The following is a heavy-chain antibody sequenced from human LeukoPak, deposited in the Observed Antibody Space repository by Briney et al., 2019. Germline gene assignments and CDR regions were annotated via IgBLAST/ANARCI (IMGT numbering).Heavy chain of an antibody. CDR1: GFTFSSYS. CDR3: ARGNPLMDCSSTSCYDHYYYYYMDV. D-gene: IGHD2-2*01. Sequence: GGSLRLSCAASGFTFSSYSMNWVRQAPGKGLEWVSYISSSSSTIYYADSVKGRFTISRDNAKNSLYLQMNSLRAEDTAVYYCARGNPLMDCSSTSCYDHYYYYYMDVWGKGTTVTVSS. CDR2: ISSSSSTI. J-gene: IGHJ6*03. V-gene: IGHV3-48*01.